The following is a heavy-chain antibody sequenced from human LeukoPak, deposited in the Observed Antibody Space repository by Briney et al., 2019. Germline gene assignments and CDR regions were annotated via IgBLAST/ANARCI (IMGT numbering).Heavy chain of an antibody. D-gene: IGHD5-12*01. CDR3: ARGGHSGYDLLFDY. Sequence: GGSLRLSCTASGFTFVDYAITWVRQAPGKGLEWVSFLYSGGSTYYADSVKGRFTISRDNSMNTVYLQMNSLRAEDTAVYYCARGGHSGYDLLFDYWGQGTLVSVSS. CDR2: LYSGGST. J-gene: IGHJ4*02. CDR1: GFTFVDYA. V-gene: IGHV3-53*01.